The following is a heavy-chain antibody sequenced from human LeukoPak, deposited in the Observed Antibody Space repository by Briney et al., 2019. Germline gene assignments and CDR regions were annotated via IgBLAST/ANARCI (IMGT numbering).Heavy chain of an antibody. CDR3: ARDKGTAAALNWFDP. Sequence: SETLSLTCSVSGGSISSPNHDLAWIRQPPGQGLEWIGSIYYSGTTYYNLSLKSRVTLSVDTSQNQFSLQLNSVTPEDTAVYYCARDKGTAAALNWFDPWGQGTLVTVSS. CDR2: IYYSGTT. D-gene: IGHD6-6*01. V-gene: IGHV4-39*02. CDR1: GGSISSPNHD. J-gene: IGHJ5*02.